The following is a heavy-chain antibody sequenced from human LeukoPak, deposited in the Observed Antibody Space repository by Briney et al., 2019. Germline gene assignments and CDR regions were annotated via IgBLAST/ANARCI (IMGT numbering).Heavy chain of an antibody. Sequence: PSESLSLTCTVSGGSISSGGYYWSWIRQHPGKGLEWIGYIYYSGSTYYNPSLKSRVTISVDTSKNQFSLKLSSVTAADTAVYYCARVGIYGDSYYFVYWGQGTLVTVSS. CDR2: IYYSGST. J-gene: IGHJ4*02. D-gene: IGHD4-17*01. CDR3: ARVGIYGDSYYFVY. CDR1: GGSISSGGYY. V-gene: IGHV4-31*03.